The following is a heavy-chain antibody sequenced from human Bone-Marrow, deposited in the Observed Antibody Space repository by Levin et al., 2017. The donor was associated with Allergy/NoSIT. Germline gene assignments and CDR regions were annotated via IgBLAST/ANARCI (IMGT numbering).Heavy chain of an antibody. J-gene: IGHJ6*03. V-gene: IGHV3-7*03. Sequence: SCAASGFTFSSYWMTWVRQAPGKGLEWVANVEQDGSEKYYVDSVKGRFTISRDNAKNSLYLQMNSLRAEDTAVYYCAREVVPAAIESYYYYMDVWGIGTTVTVSS. D-gene: IGHD2-2*01. CDR2: VEQDGSEK. CDR1: GFTFSSYW. CDR3: AREVVPAAIESYYYYMDV.